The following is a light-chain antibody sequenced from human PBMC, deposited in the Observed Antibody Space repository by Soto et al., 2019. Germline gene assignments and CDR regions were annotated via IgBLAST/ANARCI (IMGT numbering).Light chain of an antibody. J-gene: IGKJ1*01. CDR3: QQCGDSLS. Sequence: DIRMTQSPSTLSASVGDRVTITCRASQNIGTWLAWYQQKPGKAPDLLIYDASTLESGVPSRFSGSGSGTEFTLTISSLQPGDLATYYCQQCGDSLSFGQGTKVEIK. V-gene: IGKV1-5*01. CDR1: QNIGTW. CDR2: DAS.